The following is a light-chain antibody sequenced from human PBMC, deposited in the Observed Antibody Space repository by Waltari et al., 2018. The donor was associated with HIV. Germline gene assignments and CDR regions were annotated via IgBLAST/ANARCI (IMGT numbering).Light chain of an antibody. V-gene: IGLV3-21*04. CDR3: QVWDPSGDHLI. Sequence: SYVLTQPPSVSVAPGKTARITCGGNNIGTKSLHWYQQKPGQAPVLVIYYESDRPSGIPERFSGSNSGNSATLTIIRVEAGDEADYYCQVWDPSGDHLIFGGGTKLTVL. CDR2: YES. J-gene: IGLJ2*01. CDR1: NIGTKS.